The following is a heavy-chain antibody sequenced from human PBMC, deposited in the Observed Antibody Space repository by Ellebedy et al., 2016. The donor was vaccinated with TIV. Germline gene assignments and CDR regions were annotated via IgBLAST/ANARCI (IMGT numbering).Heavy chain of an antibody. CDR1: GGSMSSGDYY. J-gene: IGHJ4*02. V-gene: IGHV4-30-4*01. CDR2: IYYSGST. D-gene: IGHD3-22*01. Sequence: MPSETLSLTCTVSGGSMSSGDYYWSWIRQPPGKGLEWIGNIYYSGSTYYNPSLKSRVTISLDTSKNQFSLKLTSVTAADTAVYYCAREIDLADYFDYWGQGTLVTVSS. CDR3: AREIDLADYFDY.